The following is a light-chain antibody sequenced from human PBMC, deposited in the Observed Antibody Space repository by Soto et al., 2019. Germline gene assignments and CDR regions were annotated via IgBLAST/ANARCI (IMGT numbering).Light chain of an antibody. Sequence: EIVLTQSPAILSLSPGERATLSCRASQSVSSYLTWYQQKPGQAPSLLIYAASNRATGIPARFSGSGSGTDFTLTISSLEPEDSAVYYCQQRHMWPITFGQGTRLEIK. J-gene: IGKJ5*01. CDR2: AAS. CDR3: QQRHMWPIT. V-gene: IGKV3-11*01. CDR1: QSVSSY.